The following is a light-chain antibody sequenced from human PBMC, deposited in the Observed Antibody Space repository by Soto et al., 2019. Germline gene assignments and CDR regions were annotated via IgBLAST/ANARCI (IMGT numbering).Light chain of an antibody. CDR1: HSVPTNY. V-gene: IGKV3-20*01. CDR2: GAS. Sequence: EIVLTQAPGTLSFSPGEIVTLSFRASHSVPTNYLAWYQQKPGQSPRLLIYGASTRATGIPERFSGSGSGTDFTLTISRLEPEDFAVYYCQDYGSSAWTFGQGTKVDIK. J-gene: IGKJ1*01. CDR3: QDYGSSAWT.